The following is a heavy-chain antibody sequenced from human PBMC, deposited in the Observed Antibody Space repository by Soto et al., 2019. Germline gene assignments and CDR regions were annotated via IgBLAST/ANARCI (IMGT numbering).Heavy chain of an antibody. CDR2: INHSGST. J-gene: IGHJ4*02. Sequence: PSETLSLTCAVYGGSFSGYYLSWIRQPPGKGLEWIGEINHSGSTNYNPSLKSRVTISVDTSKNQFSLKLSSVTAADTAVYYCARSRESGNYFDYWGQGTLVTVSS. CDR3: ARSRESGNYFDY. CDR1: GGSFSGYY. V-gene: IGHV4-34*01. D-gene: IGHD1-26*01.